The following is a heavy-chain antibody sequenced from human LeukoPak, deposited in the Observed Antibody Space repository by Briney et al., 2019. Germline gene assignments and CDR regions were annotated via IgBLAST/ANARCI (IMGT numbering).Heavy chain of an antibody. CDR3: ARDLSWSGYFDY. CDR2: IYTSGST. Sequence: SETLSLTCTVFGGSISSYYWSWIRQPAGKGLEWIGRIYTSGSTNYNPSLKSRVTMSVDTSKNQFSLKLSSVTAADTAVYYCARDLSWSGYFDYWGQGTLVTVSS. J-gene: IGHJ4*02. D-gene: IGHD3-3*01. V-gene: IGHV4-4*07. CDR1: GGSISSYY.